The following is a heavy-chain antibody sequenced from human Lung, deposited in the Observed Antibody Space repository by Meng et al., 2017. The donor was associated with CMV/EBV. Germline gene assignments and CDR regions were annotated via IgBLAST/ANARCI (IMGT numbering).Heavy chain of an antibody. CDR3: AKIHSSSWCFDS. J-gene: IGHJ4*02. V-gene: IGHV3-23*03. D-gene: IGHD6-13*01. Sequence: GESXKISCAASGFTFSNYAMSWVRQAPGKGLEWVSVVYSASGNTYYADSVKGRFTVSRDNSKNTLDLQLNSLRTEDTAVYYCAKIHSSSWCFDSWGQGTLVTVSS. CDR1: GFTFSNYA. CDR2: VYSASGNT.